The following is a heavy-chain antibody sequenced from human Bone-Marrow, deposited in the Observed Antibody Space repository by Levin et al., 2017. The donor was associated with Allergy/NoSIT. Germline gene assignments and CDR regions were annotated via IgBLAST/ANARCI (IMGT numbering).Heavy chain of an antibody. Sequence: PGGSLRLSCAASGFTFSNHGMHWLRQAPGKGPEWVAVISYDGSNKLYADSVQGRFTISRDNSKNTLYLEMNSLRGEDTAVYYCAKESYGTGRYYFDYWGQGTLVTVSS. J-gene: IGHJ4*02. CDR2: ISYDGSNK. D-gene: IGHD3-10*01. V-gene: IGHV3-30*18. CDR1: GFTFSNHG. CDR3: AKESYGTGRYYFDY.